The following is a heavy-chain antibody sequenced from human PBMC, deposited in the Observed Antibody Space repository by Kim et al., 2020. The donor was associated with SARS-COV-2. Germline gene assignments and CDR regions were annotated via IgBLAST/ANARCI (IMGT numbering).Heavy chain of an antibody. Sequence: GGSLRLSCATSGFTFSSYSMHWVRQAPGRGPEWVAVIWNDGSDVSYADSVKGRFTISRDNSKNTLYLQMTSLRAEDTALYFCAKGYCGGGSCVRGFDPWGQGTLVTVSS. V-gene: IGHV3-30*07. D-gene: IGHD2-21*01. CDR1: GFTFSSYS. CDR3: AKGYCGGGSCVRGFDP. CDR2: IWNDGSDV. J-gene: IGHJ5*02.